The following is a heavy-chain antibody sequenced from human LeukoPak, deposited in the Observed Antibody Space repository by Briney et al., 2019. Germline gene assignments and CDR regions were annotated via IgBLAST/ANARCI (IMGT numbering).Heavy chain of an antibody. D-gene: IGHD5-18*01. CDR1: GFTFSSYA. J-gene: IGHJ4*02. CDR3: ARDRVRIQLWPTFDY. CDR2: ISSSGSTI. V-gene: IGHV3-48*03. Sequence: GRSLRLSCAASGFTFSSYAMHWVRQAPGKGLEWVSYISSSGSTIYYADSVKGRFTISRDNAKNSLYLQMNSLRAEDTAVYYCARDRVRIQLWPTFDYWGQGTLVTVSS.